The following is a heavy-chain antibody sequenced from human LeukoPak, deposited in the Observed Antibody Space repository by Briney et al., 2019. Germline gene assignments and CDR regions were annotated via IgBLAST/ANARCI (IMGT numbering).Heavy chain of an antibody. CDR1: GLNFDDSA. V-gene: IGHV3-43*02. CDR2: ISADGGST. CDR3: AKESGKFDY. Sequence: GGSLRLSCVASGLNFDDSAMHWVRQAPGKGLEWVSLISADGGSTFSGDSVKGRFSISRDNSKNSLYLQMNSLRSEDTAMYYCAKESGKFDYWGQGTLVAVSS. J-gene: IGHJ4*02.